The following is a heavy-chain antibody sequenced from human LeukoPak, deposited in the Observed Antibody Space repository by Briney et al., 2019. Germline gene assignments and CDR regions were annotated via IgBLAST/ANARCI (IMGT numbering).Heavy chain of an antibody. D-gene: IGHD3-9*01. Sequence: SVKVSCKASGGTFSNSAISWVRQAPGQGFEWMGGIIPMFSTSNYAQKFQGRLSITADKTASTAYMELSSLRSDDTAVYYCARASDYDILTGYPYWYFDLWGRGTLVTVSS. J-gene: IGHJ2*01. CDR2: IIPMFSTS. CDR3: ARASDYDILTGYPYWYFDL. V-gene: IGHV1-69*06. CDR1: GGTFSNSA.